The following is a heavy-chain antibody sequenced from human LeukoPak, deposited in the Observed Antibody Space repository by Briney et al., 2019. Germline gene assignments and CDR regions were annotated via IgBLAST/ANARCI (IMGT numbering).Heavy chain of an antibody. CDR1: GGSISTYY. V-gene: IGHV4-59*01. Sequence: KPSETLSLTCTVSGGSISTYYWSWIRQPPGKGLEWIAYIDYRGSTTYNPSLRSRVTISVDTSRNQFSLKLSSVTAADTAVYYCARSPSRGGWFDPWGQGTLVTVSS. D-gene: IGHD3-10*01. CDR3: ARSPSRGGWFDP. CDR2: IDYRGST. J-gene: IGHJ5*02.